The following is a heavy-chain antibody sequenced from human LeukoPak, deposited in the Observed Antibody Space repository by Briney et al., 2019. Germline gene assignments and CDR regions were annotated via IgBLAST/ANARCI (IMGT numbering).Heavy chain of an antibody. V-gene: IGHV5-51*01. CDR2: IYPGDSDT. Sequence: GESLKISCQGSGYSFSTYWITWVRQMPGKGLEWMGIIYPGDSDTRYSPSFQGQVTISADKSISTAYLQWSSLKASDTAMYYCARLIGIVGASDAFDIWGQGTMVTVSS. CDR1: GYSFSTYW. CDR3: ARLIGIVGASDAFDI. J-gene: IGHJ3*02. D-gene: IGHD1-26*01.